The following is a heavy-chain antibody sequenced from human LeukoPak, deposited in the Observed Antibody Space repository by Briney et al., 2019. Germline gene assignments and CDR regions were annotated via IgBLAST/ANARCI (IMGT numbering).Heavy chain of an antibody. CDR3: AKVSKPAAIWSSRMRRGSFDY. D-gene: IGHD2-2*01. V-gene: IGHV4-38-2*02. J-gene: IGHJ4*02. CDR1: GYSTSSGYY. CDR2: IYHGGST. Sequence: SETLSLTCTLSGYSTSSGYYWGWIRQPPGKGLEWIGSIYHGGSTYYNPYLKSRVTISVDTSKNQFTLKLSSVTAADTAVYYGAKVSKPAAIWSSRMRRGSFDYWGQGTLVTVSS.